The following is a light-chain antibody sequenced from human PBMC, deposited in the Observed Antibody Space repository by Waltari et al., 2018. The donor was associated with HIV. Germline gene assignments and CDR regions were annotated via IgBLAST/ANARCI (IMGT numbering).Light chain of an antibody. CDR1: SSDIGSSDY. J-gene: IGLJ2*01. Sequence: QSALTQPASVSGPPGQSIVLPCTASSSDIGSSDYVSWYQQYPGQAPKALINEVTSRPSGTSSRFSGSKSATTAFLAISKLQTDDEADYFCSSYTRRGTVVFGGGTRLTVL. CDR2: EVT. V-gene: IGLV2-14*03. CDR3: SSYTRRGTVV.